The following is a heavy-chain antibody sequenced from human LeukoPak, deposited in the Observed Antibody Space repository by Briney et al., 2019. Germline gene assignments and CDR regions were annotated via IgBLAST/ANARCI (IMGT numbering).Heavy chain of an antibody. CDR3: AKGHTSSSCASNDY. Sequence: PGGSLRLSCEASGFTFSSYAMTWVRQAPGKGLEWVSVISGSGNNTYYADSVKGRFTISRDISKNTLYLQMNSLRAEDTAVYYCAKGHTSSSCASNDYWGQGALVTVSS. V-gene: IGHV3-23*01. D-gene: IGHD6-6*01. CDR2: ISGSGNNT. CDR1: GFTFSSYA. J-gene: IGHJ4*02.